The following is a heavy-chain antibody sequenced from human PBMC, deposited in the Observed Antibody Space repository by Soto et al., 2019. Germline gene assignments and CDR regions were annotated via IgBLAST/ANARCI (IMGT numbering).Heavy chain of an antibody. D-gene: IGHD6-19*01. CDR3: ARRGTYSSGWDY. CDR2: IHGGDSPT. CDR1: GYIFSNYW. V-gene: IGHV5-51*01. J-gene: IGHJ4*02. Sequence: PGESLKISCKGSGYIFSNYWIGWVRQMPGKGLEWMGIIHGGDSPTRYSPSFEGQVTISTDKSISTAYLQWSSLKASDTAMYYCARRGTYSSGWDYWGQGTLVTSPQ.